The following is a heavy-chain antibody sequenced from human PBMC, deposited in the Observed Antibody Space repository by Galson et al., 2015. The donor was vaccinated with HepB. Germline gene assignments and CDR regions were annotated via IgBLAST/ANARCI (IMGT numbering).Heavy chain of an antibody. CDR1: GFTFTNAW. J-gene: IGHJ4*02. CDR2: IKNKPDGGTA. CDR3: NTEVRFLEWQDPLDFDY. D-gene: IGHD3-3*01. V-gene: IGHV3-15*07. Sequence: SLRLSCAASGFTFTNAWMNWVRQAPGKGLEWVGRIKNKPDGGTAEYAAPVKGRFTISRDDSKNTLYLQMNSLKIEDTAVYYCNTEVRFLEWQDPLDFDYWGQGTLVTVSS.